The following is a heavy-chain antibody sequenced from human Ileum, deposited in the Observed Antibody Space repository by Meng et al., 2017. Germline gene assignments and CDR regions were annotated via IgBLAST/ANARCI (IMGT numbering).Heavy chain of an antibody. CDR3: ARDTVGTTLGDY. CDR2: IRAYSGNT. D-gene: IGHD4-23*01. V-gene: IGHV1-18*01. Sequence: QVQLVQAGAEVKTPGASVKVSCKASGYIFTRYGIGWVRQAPGQGLEWMGWIRAYSGNTKYAQKLQGRVTMTTDTSTSTAYMELRNLRSDDTAVYYCARDTVGTTLGDYWGQGTLVTVSS. J-gene: IGHJ4*02. CDR1: GYIFTRYG.